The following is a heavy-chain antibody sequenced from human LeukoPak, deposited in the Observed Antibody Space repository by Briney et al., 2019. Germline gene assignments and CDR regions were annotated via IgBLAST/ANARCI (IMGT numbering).Heavy chain of an antibody. Sequence: GASVKVSCKASGYTFTGYYMHWVRQAPGQGLEWMGWINPNSGGTNYAQKFQGRVTMTRDTSISTAYMELSRLRSDDTAVYYCARVDNYASDDAFDIWGQGTMVTVSS. V-gene: IGHV1-2*02. CDR3: ARVDNYASDDAFDI. CDR1: GYTFTGYY. J-gene: IGHJ3*02. CDR2: INPNSGGT. D-gene: IGHD5-24*01.